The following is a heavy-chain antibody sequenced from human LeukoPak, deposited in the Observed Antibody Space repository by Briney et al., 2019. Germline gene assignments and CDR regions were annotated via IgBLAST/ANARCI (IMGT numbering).Heavy chain of an antibody. J-gene: IGHJ4*01. V-gene: IGHV1-18*01. CDR2: ISPFNGNT. Sequence: ASVKVSCKASGGTFSSYAIGWVRQAPGQGLEWMGWISPFNGNTNYAEKFRARVTMTTDASTSTVAMELRSLRSDDTGIYYCARGSLGWGSEPEYFDYWGQGTLVTVSS. D-gene: IGHD1-14*01. CDR1: GGTFSSYA. CDR3: ARGSLGWGSEPEYFDY.